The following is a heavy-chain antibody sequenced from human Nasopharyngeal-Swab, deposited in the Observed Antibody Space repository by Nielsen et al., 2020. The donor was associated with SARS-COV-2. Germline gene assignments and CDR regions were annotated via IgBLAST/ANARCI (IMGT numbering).Heavy chain of an antibody. J-gene: IGHJ6*02. CDR3: ASRIRPYYGSGGYSYHYGMDV. V-gene: IGHV1-18*01. Sequence: ASVKVSCKASGYTFTSYGISWVRQAPGQGLEWMGWISAYNGNTNHAQKLQGRVTMTTDTSTSTAYMELRSLRSDDTAVYYCASRIRPYYGSGGYSYHYGMDVWGQGTTVTVSS. CDR1: GYTFTSYG. D-gene: IGHD3-10*01. CDR2: ISAYNGNT.